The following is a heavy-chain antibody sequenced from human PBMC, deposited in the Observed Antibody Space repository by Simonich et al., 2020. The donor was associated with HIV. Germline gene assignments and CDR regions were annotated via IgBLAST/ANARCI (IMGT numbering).Heavy chain of an antibody. Sequence: EVQLVESGGGLVQPGRSLRLSCAASGFTFEDYAMNGVRQAPGERRGGVSGISWNRGSKGYADSVKGRFTISRDNAKNSLYLQMNSLRAEDMALYYCAKDRYSSSSGSFDYWGQGTLVTVSS. CDR3: AKDRYSSSSGSFDY. CDR1: GFTFEDYA. J-gene: IGHJ4*02. D-gene: IGHD6-6*01. CDR2: ISWNRGSK. V-gene: IGHV3-9*03.